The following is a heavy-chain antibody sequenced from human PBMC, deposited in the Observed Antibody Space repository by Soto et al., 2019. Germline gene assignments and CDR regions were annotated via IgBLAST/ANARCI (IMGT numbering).Heavy chain of an antibody. Sequence: SETLSLTCAVSGYSIISGYYWAWIRQPPGKGLEWIGSIYHSGTTYYNPALKSGVTISVDTSKNQFSLKLSSVTAADTDVYYCARDPTLTYYYGSGSIGPWGQGTLVTVS. CDR3: ARDPTLTYYYGSGSIGP. J-gene: IGHJ5*02. CDR1: GYSIISGYY. V-gene: IGHV4-38-2*02. CDR2: IYHSGTT. D-gene: IGHD3-10*01.